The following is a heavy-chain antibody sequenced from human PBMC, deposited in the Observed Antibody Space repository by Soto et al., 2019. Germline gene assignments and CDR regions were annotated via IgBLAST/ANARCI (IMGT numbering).Heavy chain of an antibody. CDR1: GFKFKDYG. CDR2: VWHDGKRK. D-gene: IGHD3-16*01. Sequence: VQLVESGGGVVQPGRSLRLSCAASGFKFKDYGMHWVRQAPGKGLEWVAVVWHDGKRKDYRDAVKGRFTISRDNSKSMLYLETTSLTVEDTGVYYCARDWGSDSGMDVWGQGTTITI. V-gene: IGHV3-33*01. J-gene: IGHJ6*02. CDR3: ARDWGSDSGMDV.